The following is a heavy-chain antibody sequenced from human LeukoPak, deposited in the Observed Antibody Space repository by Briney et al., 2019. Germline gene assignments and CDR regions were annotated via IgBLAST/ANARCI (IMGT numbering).Heavy chain of an antibody. CDR1: GFTFSSYF. Sequence: HPGGSLRLSCAASGFTFSSYFMSWVRQAPGKGLEWVAFIRADPNDNEYADSVKGRFTISRDNSKNTLYLQMNSLRTADTAVYYCAKVSSDGIYGAHYYHLDYWGQGTLVTVSS. V-gene: IGHV3-30*02. D-gene: IGHD3-10*01. CDR2: IRADPNDN. CDR3: AKVSSDGIYGAHYYHLDY. J-gene: IGHJ4*02.